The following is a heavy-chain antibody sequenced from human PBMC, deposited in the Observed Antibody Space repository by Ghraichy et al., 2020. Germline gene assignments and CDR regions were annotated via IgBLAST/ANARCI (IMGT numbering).Heavy chain of an antibody. CDR2: INPNSGGT. D-gene: IGHD3-3*01. CDR1: GYTFTGYY. J-gene: IGHJ4*02. CDR3: ARVLRFLEWSHFDY. Sequence: ASVKVSCKASGYTFTGYYMHWVRQAPGQGLEWMGRINPNSGGTNYAQKFQGRVTMTRDTSISKAYMELSRLRSDDTAVYYCARVLRFLEWSHFDYWGQGTLVTVSS. V-gene: IGHV1-2*06.